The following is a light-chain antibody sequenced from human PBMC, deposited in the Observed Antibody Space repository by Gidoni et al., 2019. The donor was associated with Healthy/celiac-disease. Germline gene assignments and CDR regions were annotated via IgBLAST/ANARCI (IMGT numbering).Light chain of an antibody. CDR3: QQLNSYPIFT. J-gene: IGKJ3*01. Sequence: DPVTITCRASQGISSYLAWYQQKPGKAPKLLIYSASTLQSGVPSRFSGSGSGTDFTLTISSLQPEDFATYYCQQLNSYPIFTFGPGTKVEIK. V-gene: IGKV1-9*01. CDR1: QGISSY. CDR2: SAS.